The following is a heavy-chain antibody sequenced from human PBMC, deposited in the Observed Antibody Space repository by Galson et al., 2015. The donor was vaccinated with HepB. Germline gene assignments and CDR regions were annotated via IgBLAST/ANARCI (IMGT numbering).Heavy chain of an antibody. D-gene: IGHD3-10*01. V-gene: IGHV3-48*01. Sequence: SLRLSCAASGFTFSSYSMNWVRQAPGKGLEWVSYISSSSSTIYYADSVKGRFTISRDNAKNSLYLQMNSLRAEDTAVYYCARDLSHTRLLWFGELSGRFDPWGQGTLVTVSS. J-gene: IGHJ5*02. CDR1: GFTFSSYS. CDR3: ARDLSHTRLLWFGELSGRFDP. CDR2: ISSSSSTI.